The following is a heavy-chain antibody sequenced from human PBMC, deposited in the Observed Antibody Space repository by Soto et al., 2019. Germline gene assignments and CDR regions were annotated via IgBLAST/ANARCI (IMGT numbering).Heavy chain of an antibody. CDR1: GDSVSSGGYY. CDR2: IYDSGST. Sequence: SETLSLTCTVSGDSVSSGGYYWSWIRQHPGKGLEWIGYIYDSGSTYYSPSLQSRVTISIDTSKNQFSLNLSSVTAADTAIYYCARVGGSGWNFDSWGQGILVTVS. J-gene: IGHJ4*02. V-gene: IGHV4-31*03. D-gene: IGHD6-19*01. CDR3: ARVGGSGWNFDS.